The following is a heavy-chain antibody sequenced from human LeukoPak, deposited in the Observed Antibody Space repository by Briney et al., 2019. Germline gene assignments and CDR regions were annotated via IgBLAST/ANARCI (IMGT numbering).Heavy chain of an antibody. J-gene: IGHJ5*02. CDR2: MNPINGNT. Sequence: ASVKVSCKASGFTLTNYDINWVRQAPGQGLEWMGCMNPINGNTGYARKFQGRVTMTRDTSISTAYMELRSLTSEDTAIYYCVRDGEGVAISVNFWFDPWGQGTLVTVSS. CDR3: VRDGEGVAISVNFWFDP. D-gene: IGHD3-10*01. V-gene: IGHV1-8*01. CDR1: GFTLTNYD.